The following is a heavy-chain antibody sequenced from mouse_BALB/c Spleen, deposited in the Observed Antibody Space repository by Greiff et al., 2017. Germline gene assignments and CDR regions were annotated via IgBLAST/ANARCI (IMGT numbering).Heavy chain of an antibody. Sequence: VQLKESGPELVKPGASVKISCKTSGYTFTEYTMHWVKQSHGKSLEWIGGINPNNGGTSCNQKFKGKATLTVDKSSSTAYMELRSLTSEDSAVYYCARGRGITTAWFAYWGQGTLVTVSA. CDR2: INPNNGGT. CDR1: GYTFTEYT. D-gene: IGHD2-4*01. V-gene: IGHV1-18*01. CDR3: ARGRGITTAWFAY. J-gene: IGHJ3*01.